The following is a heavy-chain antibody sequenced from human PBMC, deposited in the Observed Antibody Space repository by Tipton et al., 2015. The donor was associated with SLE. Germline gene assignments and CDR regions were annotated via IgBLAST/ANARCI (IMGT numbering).Heavy chain of an antibody. CDR2: IYYTGST. V-gene: IGHV4-59*01. Sequence: TLSLTCTVSGGSISSYYWTWIRQPPGKGLEWIGYIYYTGSTNYNPSLKSRVTISVDTSKNHFSLRLSSVTAADTAVYYCARGWELFGFGELYNWFDPWGQGILATVSS. D-gene: IGHD3-10*01. CDR3: ARGWELFGFGELYNWFDP. J-gene: IGHJ5*02. CDR1: GGSISSYY.